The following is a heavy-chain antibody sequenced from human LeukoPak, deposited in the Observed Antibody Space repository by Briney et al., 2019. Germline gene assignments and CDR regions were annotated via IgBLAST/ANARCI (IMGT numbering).Heavy chain of an antibody. D-gene: IGHD1-26*01. J-gene: IGHJ5*02. V-gene: IGHV4-38-2*02. CDR2: IYHSGST. CDR1: GYSISSGYY. CDR3: ARDLEAGAS. Sequence: SETLSLTCTVSGYSISSGYYWGWIRQPPGKGLEWIGSIYHSGSTYYNPSLKSRVTISVDTSKNQFSLKLSSVTAADTAVYYCARDLEAGASWGQGTLVTVPS.